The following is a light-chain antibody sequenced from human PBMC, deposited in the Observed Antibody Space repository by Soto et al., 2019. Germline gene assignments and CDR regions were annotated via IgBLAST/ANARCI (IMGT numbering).Light chain of an antibody. CDR2: DVT. CDR1: NNGVGGYNY. Sequence: QSVLTQPRSVSGSPGQSVTISCTGTNNGVGGYNYVSWYQQYAGKAPKLTIYDVTKRPSGAPDRFSGSKSGNTASLTISGLQAEDEADYYCCSYAGSYTYVFGTVTKVTVL. V-gene: IGLV2-11*01. J-gene: IGLJ1*01. CDR3: CSYAGSYTYV.